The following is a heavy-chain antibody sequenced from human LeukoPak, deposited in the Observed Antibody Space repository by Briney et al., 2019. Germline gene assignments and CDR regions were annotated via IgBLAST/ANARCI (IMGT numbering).Heavy chain of an antibody. V-gene: IGHV3-53*01. Sequence: GGSLRLSCAASGFTVSSNYMSWVRQAPGKGLEWVSVIYSGGSTYYADSVKGRFTISRDNSENTLYLQMNSLRAEDTAVYYCARTRGYSGYEARYYYYGMDVWGQGTTVTVSS. J-gene: IGHJ6*02. CDR1: GFTVSSNY. D-gene: IGHD5-12*01. CDR3: ARTRGYSGYEARYYYYGMDV. CDR2: IYSGGST.